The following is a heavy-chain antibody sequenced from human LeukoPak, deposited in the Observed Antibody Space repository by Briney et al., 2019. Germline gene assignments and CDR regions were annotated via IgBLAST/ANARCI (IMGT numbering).Heavy chain of an antibody. J-gene: IGHJ4*02. D-gene: IGHD6-6*01. V-gene: IGHV3-74*01. CDR1: GFTFSDYW. Sequence: GGSLRLSCAASGFTFSDYWMHWVRQAPGKGLVWVSRIRGDGTITNYADSVKGRFTISRDNAKNTLFLQMDSLRGEDTAVYYCARGGTGSSVFGYGGQGTLVTVSS. CDR3: ARGGTGSSVFGY. CDR2: IRGDGTIT.